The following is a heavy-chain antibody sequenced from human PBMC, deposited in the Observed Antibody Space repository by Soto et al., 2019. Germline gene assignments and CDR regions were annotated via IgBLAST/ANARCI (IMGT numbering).Heavy chain of an antibody. CDR2: IYYSGST. V-gene: IGHV4-39*01. D-gene: IGHD3-3*01. CDR3: ARQAVLRFLEWLSGGDYYYYGMDV. J-gene: IGHJ6*02. CDR1: GGSISSSSYY. Sequence: SETLSLTCTVSGGSISSSSYYWGWIRQPPGKGLEWIGSIYYSGSTYYHPSLKSRVTISVDTSKNQFSLELSSVTAAETAVYYCARQAVLRFLEWLSGGDYYYYGMDVGGQGTTVTVS.